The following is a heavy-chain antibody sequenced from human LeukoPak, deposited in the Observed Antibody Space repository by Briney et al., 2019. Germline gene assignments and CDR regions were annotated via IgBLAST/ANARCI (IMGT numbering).Heavy chain of an antibody. CDR3: ARDHVGPGGFDI. Sequence: PGGSLRLSCAASGFIFNIYERNWVRQAPGKGLEGISYISSSGAAIYSADFLKGRFTISRDNAKNSMYLQMNSLRAEDTGVYYCARDHVGPGGFDIWGQGAMVTVSS. J-gene: IGHJ3*02. D-gene: IGHD3/OR15-3a*01. CDR2: ISSSGAAI. V-gene: IGHV3-48*03. CDR1: GFIFNIYE.